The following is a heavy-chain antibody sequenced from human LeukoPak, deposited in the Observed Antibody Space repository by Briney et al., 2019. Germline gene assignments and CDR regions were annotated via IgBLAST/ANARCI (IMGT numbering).Heavy chain of an antibody. J-gene: IGHJ4*02. CDR3: AREDTAMGYSGIDY. CDR1: GYTFTDYY. CDR2: INPNDGDT. D-gene: IGHD5-18*01. Sequence: ASVKVSCKASGYTFTDYYRHWVRQAPGQGFEWMGWINPNDGDTNYAQKFQGRVTITADKSTSTAYMELSSLRSEDTAVYYCAREDTAMGYSGIDYWGQGTLVTVSS. V-gene: IGHV1-2*02.